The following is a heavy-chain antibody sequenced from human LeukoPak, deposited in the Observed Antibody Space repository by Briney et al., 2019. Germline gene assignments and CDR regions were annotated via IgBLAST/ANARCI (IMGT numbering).Heavy chain of an antibody. J-gene: IGHJ3*01. D-gene: IGHD6-13*01. V-gene: IGHV4-59*01. CDR3: ARISSSNWYNERGAFDV. CDR2: VYYTGST. Sequence: SETLSLTCTVSGGSISSYYWSWVRQPPGKGLEWIGFVYYTGSTNYSPSLKSRVAISVDTSKNQFSLKLRSVTAADTAVYYCARISSSNWYNERGAFDVWGQGTMVTVSS. CDR1: GGSISSYY.